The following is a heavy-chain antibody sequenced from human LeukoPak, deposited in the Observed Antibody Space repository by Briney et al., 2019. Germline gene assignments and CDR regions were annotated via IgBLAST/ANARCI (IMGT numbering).Heavy chain of an antibody. CDR3: AKEGWDKSYWYGRIDY. CDR2: ITTGGPNT. CDR1: GFTFSSYT. D-gene: IGHD2-8*02. V-gene: IGHV3-23*01. Sequence: PGGSLRLSCTASGFTFSSYTMSWVRQAPGKGLKWVSTITTGGPNTYYADSVKGRFTISRDNPKNTLFLQMNSLRAEDTAVYYCAKEGWDKSYWYGRIDYWGQGTLVTVSS. J-gene: IGHJ4*02.